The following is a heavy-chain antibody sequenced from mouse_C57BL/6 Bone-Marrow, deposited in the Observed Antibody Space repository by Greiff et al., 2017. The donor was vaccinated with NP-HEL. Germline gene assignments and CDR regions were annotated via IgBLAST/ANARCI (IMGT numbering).Heavy chain of an antibody. CDR3: TTDYGNYYAMDY. CDR1: GFNIKDDY. Sequence: VQPQQSGAELVRPGASVKLSCTASGFNIKDDYMHWVKQRPEQGLEWIGWIDPENGDTEYASKFQGKATITADTSSNTAYLQLSSLTSEDTAVYYCTTDYGNYYAMDYWGQGTSVTVSS. D-gene: IGHD2-1*01. V-gene: IGHV14-4*01. J-gene: IGHJ4*01. CDR2: IDPENGDT.